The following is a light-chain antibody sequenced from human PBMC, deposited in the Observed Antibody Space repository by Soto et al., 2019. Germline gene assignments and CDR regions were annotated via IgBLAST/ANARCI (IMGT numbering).Light chain of an antibody. V-gene: IGKV3-15*01. CDR1: QSVSHN. Sequence: EIVMTQSPATLSVSPGERATLSCRASQSVSHNLAWYQQKPGQAPRPLFYGASFRATGVPARFSGSGSGTDFTLTISSLQSEDFAIYYCQQSNNWPYTFGQGTKLEIK. CDR3: QQSNNWPYT. J-gene: IGKJ2*01. CDR2: GAS.